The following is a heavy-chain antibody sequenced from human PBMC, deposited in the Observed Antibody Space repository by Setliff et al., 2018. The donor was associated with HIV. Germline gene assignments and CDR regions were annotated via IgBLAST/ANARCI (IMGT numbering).Heavy chain of an antibody. CDR3: TTARTYYDSSGYYYYFDY. D-gene: IGHD3-22*01. J-gene: IGHJ4*02. CDR1: GFTFSNAW. V-gene: IGHV3-15*01. CDR2: IKSKTDGGTT. Sequence: LRLSCAASGFTFSNAWMSWVRQAPGKGLEWVGRIKSKTDGGTTDYAAPVKGRFTISRDDSKNTLYLQMNSLKTEDTAVYYCTTARTYYDSSGYYYYFDYWGQGTLVTVS.